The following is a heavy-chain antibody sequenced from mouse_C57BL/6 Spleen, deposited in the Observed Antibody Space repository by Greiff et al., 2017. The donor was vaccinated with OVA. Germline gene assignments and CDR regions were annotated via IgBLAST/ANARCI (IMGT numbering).Heavy chain of an antibody. CDR2: IYPGDGDT. CDR3: ARGELGRGYAMDY. CDR1: GYAFSSSW. Sequence: QVQLQQSGPELVKPGASVKISCKASGYAFSSSWMNWVKQRPGKGLEWIGRIYPGDGDTNYNGKFKGKATLTADKSSSTAYMQLSSLTSEDSAVYFCARGELGRGYAMDYWGQGTSVTVSS. V-gene: IGHV1-82*01. J-gene: IGHJ4*01. D-gene: IGHD4-1*01.